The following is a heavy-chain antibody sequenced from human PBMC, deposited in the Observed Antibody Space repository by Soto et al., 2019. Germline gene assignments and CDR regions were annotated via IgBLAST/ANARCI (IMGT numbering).Heavy chain of an antibody. CDR2: IHHSGIT. J-gene: IGHJ5*02. CDR1: GGSVNDGNYY. V-gene: IGHV4-61*01. D-gene: IGHD3-22*01. Sequence: SETLSLTCSVSGGSVNDGNYYWNWIRQSPAKGLEWIGYIHHSGITNYNPSLKSRVTISVDTSKNEFSLKLSSVTAADTAVYYCARTYDSSGPIDPWGQGTLVTVSS. CDR3: ARTYDSSGPIDP.